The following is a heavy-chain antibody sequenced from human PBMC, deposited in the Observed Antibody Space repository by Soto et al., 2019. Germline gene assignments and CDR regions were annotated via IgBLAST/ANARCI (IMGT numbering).Heavy chain of an antibody. J-gene: IGHJ4*02. CDR2: IDWDDDK. V-gene: IGHV2-70*01. Sequence: SGPTLVNPTQTLTLTCTFSGFSLSTSGMCVSWIRQPPGKALEWLALIDWDDDKYYSTSLKTRLTISKDTSKNQVVLTMTNMDPVDTATYYCARVTYYYDSSGYYDYWGQGTLVTVSS. CDR1: GFSLSTSGMC. CDR3: ARVTYYYDSSGYYDY. D-gene: IGHD3-22*01.